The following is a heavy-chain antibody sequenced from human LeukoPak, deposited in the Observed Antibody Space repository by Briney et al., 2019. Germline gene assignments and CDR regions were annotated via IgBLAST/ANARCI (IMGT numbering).Heavy chain of an antibody. CDR1: GGSISSSSYY. D-gene: IGHD5-18*01. CDR3: ARRAGGQIQLWLL. Sequence: PSETLSLTCTVSGGSISSSSYYWGWIRQPPGKGLEWIGSIYYSGSTYYNPSLKSRVTISVDTSKNQFSLKLSSVTAADTAVYYCARRAGGQIQLWLLWGQGTLVTVSS. V-gene: IGHV4-39*01. J-gene: IGHJ4*02. CDR2: IYYSGST.